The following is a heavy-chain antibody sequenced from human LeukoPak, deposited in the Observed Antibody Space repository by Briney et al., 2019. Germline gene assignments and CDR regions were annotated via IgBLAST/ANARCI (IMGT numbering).Heavy chain of an antibody. V-gene: IGHV4-34*01. J-gene: IGHJ4*02. Sequence: SETLSLTCAVYGGSFSGYYWSWIRQPPGKGPEWIGEINHSGSTNYNPSLKSRVTISADTSKNQFSLKLSSVTAADTAVYYCARALSGSYSVSDYWGQGTLVTVSS. CDR1: GGSFSGYY. CDR2: INHSGST. D-gene: IGHD1-26*01. CDR3: ARALSGSYSVSDY.